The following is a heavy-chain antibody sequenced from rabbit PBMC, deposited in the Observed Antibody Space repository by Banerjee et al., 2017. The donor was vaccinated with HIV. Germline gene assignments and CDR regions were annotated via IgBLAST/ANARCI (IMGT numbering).Heavy chain of an antibody. D-gene: IGHD6-1*01. J-gene: IGHJ4*01. Sequence: QEQLVESGGGLVTLGGSLKLSCKASGIDFSSYGISWVRQAPGKGLEWIAYIYPDYGSTDYASWVNGRFTISLDNAQNTVFLQMTSLTAADTATYFCTRDTFGYVGYAYYNLWGPGTLVTVS. CDR2: IYPDYGST. CDR1: GIDFSSYG. V-gene: IGHV1S47*01. CDR3: TRDTFGYVGYAYYNL.